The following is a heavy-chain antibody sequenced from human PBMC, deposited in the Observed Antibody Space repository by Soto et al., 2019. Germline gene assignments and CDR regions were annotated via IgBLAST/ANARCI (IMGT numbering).Heavy chain of an antibody. J-gene: IGHJ6*04. CDR3: ARGEVRMDV. Sequence: SETLSLTCAVYGGSFSAYHWNWIRQPPGKGPEWIGEINHSGSTNYNPSLKSRVTISIDTSKDQFSLKLSSVTAADTAVYYCARGEVRMDVWGEGTTVTVSS. V-gene: IGHV4-34*01. CDR1: GGSFSAYH. CDR2: INHSGST.